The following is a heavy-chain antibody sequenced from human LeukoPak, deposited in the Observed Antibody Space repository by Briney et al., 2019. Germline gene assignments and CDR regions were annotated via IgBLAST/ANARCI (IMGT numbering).Heavy chain of an antibody. Sequence: GGSLRLSCAASGFTFSSYSMNWVRQAPGKGLEWVSSISSSSSYIYYADSVKGRFTISRDNAKNSLYLQMNSLRAEDTAVYYCARERLSITGTSKRGVDPWGQGTLVTVSS. D-gene: IGHD1-7*01. CDR3: ARERLSITGTSKRGVDP. CDR2: ISSSSSYI. V-gene: IGHV3-21*01. J-gene: IGHJ5*02. CDR1: GFTFSSYS.